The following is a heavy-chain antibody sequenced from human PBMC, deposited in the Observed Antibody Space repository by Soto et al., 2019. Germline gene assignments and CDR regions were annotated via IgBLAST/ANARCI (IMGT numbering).Heavy chain of an antibody. D-gene: IGHD3-16*02. CDR2: IYYSGST. Sequence: TSETLSLTCTVSGGSVSSGSYYWSWIRQPPGKGLEWIGYIYYSGSTNYNPSLKSRVTISVDTSKNQFSLKLSSVTAADTAVYYCARGGIMITFGGVIAHRPHDYWGQGTLVTVSS. CDR1: GGSVSSGSYY. V-gene: IGHV4-61*01. J-gene: IGHJ4*02. CDR3: ARGGIMITFGGVIAHRPHDY.